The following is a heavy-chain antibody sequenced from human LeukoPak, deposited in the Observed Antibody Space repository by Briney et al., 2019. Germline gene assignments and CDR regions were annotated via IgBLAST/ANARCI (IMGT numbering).Heavy chain of an antibody. D-gene: IGHD6-19*01. CDR1: GGSISSSSYY. V-gene: IGHV4-39*07. CDR2: IYYSGST. CDR3: ARDSSGWYAVDY. Sequence: PSETLSLTCTVSGGSISSSSYYWGWIRQPPGKGLEWIGSIYYSGSTYYNPSLKSRVTISVDTSKNQFSLKLSSVTAADTAVYYCARDSSGWYAVDYWGQGTLVTVSS. J-gene: IGHJ4*02.